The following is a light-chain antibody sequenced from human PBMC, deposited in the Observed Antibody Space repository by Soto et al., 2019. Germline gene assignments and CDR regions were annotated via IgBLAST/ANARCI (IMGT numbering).Light chain of an antibody. V-gene: IGKV3-15*01. CDR1: QDINTN. CDR3: QQYSSWYT. J-gene: IGKJ2*01. Sequence: EIVMTQSPATLSVSPGERATLSCRASQDINTNIAWHQRKPGQAPRLLMYGASIRAAGIPARFSGSGSGTEFTLTIRSLQSEDLAVYYCQQYSSWYTFGQGTKLEI. CDR2: GAS.